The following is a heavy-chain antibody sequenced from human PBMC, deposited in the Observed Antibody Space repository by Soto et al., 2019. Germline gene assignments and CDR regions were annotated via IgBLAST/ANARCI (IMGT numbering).Heavy chain of an antibody. CDR3: AKETYSGPLDY. Sequence: QVQLVESGGGVVQPGRSLRLSCAASGFTFSSYGMHWVRQAPGKGLEWVAVISYDGSNKYYADSVKGRFTISRDNSKNTLYLQMNSLRAEDTAVYYCAKETYSGPLDYWGQGTLVTVVS. D-gene: IGHD2-15*01. CDR2: ISYDGSNK. CDR1: GFTFSSYG. J-gene: IGHJ4*02. V-gene: IGHV3-30*18.